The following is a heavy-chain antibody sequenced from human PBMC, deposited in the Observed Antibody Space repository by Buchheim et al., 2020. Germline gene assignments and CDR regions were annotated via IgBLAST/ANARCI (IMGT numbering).Heavy chain of an antibody. Sequence: QLQLQESGPGLVKPSETLSLTCTVSGGSITSSSYYWGWIRQPPGKGLEWRGSIYYSGSTYYSPSLKRRVTISVDTSKNQFSLKRSSVIAADTAVYYCARAPRSDDFDCLSGFDYWGQGTL. V-gene: IGHV4-39*01. D-gene: IGHD3-9*01. CDR2: IYYSGST. CDR1: GGSITSSSYY. CDR3: ARAPRSDDFDCLSGFDY. J-gene: IGHJ4*02.